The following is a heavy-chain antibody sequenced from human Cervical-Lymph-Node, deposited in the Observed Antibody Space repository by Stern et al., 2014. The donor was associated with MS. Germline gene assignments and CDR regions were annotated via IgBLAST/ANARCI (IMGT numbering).Heavy chain of an antibody. CDR2: IFPGGSDI. CDR3: ARQRYFDY. J-gene: IGHJ4*02. V-gene: IGHV5-51*01. CDR1: GYTFTSYW. Sequence: MQLVQYGPEVKRPGESLKISCQASGYTFTSYWIGWVRQMPGKGLEWIAIIFPGGSDIRYSPSFQGQVTISADKSSSTAYLQWNTLKASDTAIYYCARQRYFDYWGQGTLVTVSS.